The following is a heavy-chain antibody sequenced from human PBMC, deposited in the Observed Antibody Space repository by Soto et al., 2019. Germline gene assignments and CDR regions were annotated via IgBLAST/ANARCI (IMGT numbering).Heavy chain of an antibody. CDR1: GGSISGYY. V-gene: IGHV4-59*01. D-gene: IGHD2-21*02. Sequence: SETLSLTCTVSGGSISGYYWSWIRQPPGKGLEWIGYMYNTGSTVYNPSFKSRVTISVDTSKNQFSMKMNSVTAADTAVYYCARDLWGYCGTDCYPLDVWGQGTTVTVSS. CDR2: MYNTGST. J-gene: IGHJ6*02. CDR3: ARDLWGYCGTDCYPLDV.